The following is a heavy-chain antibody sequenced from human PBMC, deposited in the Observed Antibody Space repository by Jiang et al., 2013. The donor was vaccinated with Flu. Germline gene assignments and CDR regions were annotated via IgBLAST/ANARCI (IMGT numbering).Heavy chain of an antibody. CDR2: IYHSGST. D-gene: IGHD6-13*01. V-gene: IGHV4-4*02. Sequence: GPGLVKPSGTLSLTCAVSGGSISSSNWWSWVRQPPGKGLEWIGEIYHSGSTNYNPSLKSRVTISVDKSKNQFSLKLSSVTAADTAVYYCARDLIAAAGNNWFDPWGQGTLVTVSS. CDR1: GGSISSSNW. CDR3: ARDLIAAAGNNWFDP. J-gene: IGHJ5*02.